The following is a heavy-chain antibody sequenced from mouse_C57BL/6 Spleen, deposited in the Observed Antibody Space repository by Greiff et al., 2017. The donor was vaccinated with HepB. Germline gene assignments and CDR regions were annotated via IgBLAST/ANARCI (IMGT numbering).Heavy chain of an antibody. CDR1: GYTFTDYE. CDR3: TRLVGYYAMDY. J-gene: IGHJ4*01. CDR2: IDPETGGT. D-gene: IGHD2-12*01. V-gene: IGHV1-15*01. Sequence: QVQLKQSGAELVRPGASVTLFCKASGYTFTDYEMHWVKQAPVHGLEWIGAIDPETGGTAYNQKFKGKAILTADKSSSTAYMELRSLTSEDSAVYYCTRLVGYYAMDYWGQGTSVTVSS.